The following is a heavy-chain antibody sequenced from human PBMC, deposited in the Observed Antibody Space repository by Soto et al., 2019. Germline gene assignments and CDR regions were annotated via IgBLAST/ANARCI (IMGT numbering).Heavy chain of an antibody. Sequence: SETLSLTCAVSGGSINNYYWSWIRQPPGKGLEWIGFISYTGRTNYNPSLRNRVTISVDTSRNHFSLQLSSVTASDTAIYYCAREGQVIAAAGYDSWGQGTLVTVSS. CDR1: GGSINNYY. J-gene: IGHJ4*02. CDR3: AREGQVIAAAGYDS. CDR2: ISYTGRT. D-gene: IGHD6-13*01. V-gene: IGHV4-59*01.